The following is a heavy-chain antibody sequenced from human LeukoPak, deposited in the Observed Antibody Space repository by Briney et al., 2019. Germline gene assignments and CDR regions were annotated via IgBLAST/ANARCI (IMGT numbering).Heavy chain of an antibody. J-gene: IGHJ4*02. Sequence: GGSLRLSCAVSGFNFRDHCMDWVRQAPGEGLEWVGHIKNDGSETYYLDSLKGRFNISRDNTNNALYLQMNSLRVEDTAVYYCVKNDGWFHLAQWGQGTLVTVSS. D-gene: IGHD6-19*01. CDR2: IKNDGSET. CDR3: VKNDGWFHLAQ. V-gene: IGHV3-7*03. CDR1: GFNFRDHC.